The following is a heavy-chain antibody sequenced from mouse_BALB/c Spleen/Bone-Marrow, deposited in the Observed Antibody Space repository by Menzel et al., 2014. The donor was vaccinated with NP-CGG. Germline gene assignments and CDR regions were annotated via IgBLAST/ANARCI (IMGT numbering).Heavy chain of an antibody. CDR1: GYTFTSYA. Sequence: EVQVVESGPELVKPGASVKMSCKASGYTFTSYAMHWVKQKPGQGLEWIGYINPYNDGTKYNEKFKGKATLTSDKSSSTAYMELSSLISEDSAVYYCAREVVATDYFDYWGQGTTLTVSS. CDR2: INPYNDGT. V-gene: IGHV1-14*01. CDR3: AREVVATDYFDY. J-gene: IGHJ2*01. D-gene: IGHD1-1*01.